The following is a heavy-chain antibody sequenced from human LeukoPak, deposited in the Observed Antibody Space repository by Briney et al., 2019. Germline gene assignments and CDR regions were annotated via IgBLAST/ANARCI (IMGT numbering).Heavy chain of an antibody. CDR1: GFTFDDYA. V-gene: IGHV3-9*01. CDR3: AKVGYSSSWYSDYYFDY. CDR2: ISWNSGSI. J-gene: IGHJ4*02. D-gene: IGHD6-13*01. Sequence: AGGSLRLSCAASGFTFDDYAMHWVRQAPGKGLEWVSGISWNSGSIGYADSVKGRFTISRDNAKNSLYLQMNSLRAEDTALYYCAKVGYSSSWYSDYYFDYWGQGTLVTVSS.